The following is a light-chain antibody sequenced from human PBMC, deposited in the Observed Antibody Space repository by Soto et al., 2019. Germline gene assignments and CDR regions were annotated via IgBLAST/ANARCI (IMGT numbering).Light chain of an antibody. CDR1: QGISSF. V-gene: IGKV1-27*01. CDR2: GAS. Sequence: DIQMTQSPSSLSALVGDRVTITCRARQGISSFVAWYPQKPWKVPRLLLSGASTLQSWVPSRFSGSGSGTDSTLTITILQPEYVATYYCQKYSSAITFGQGTRLEIK. CDR3: QKYSSAIT. J-gene: IGKJ5*01.